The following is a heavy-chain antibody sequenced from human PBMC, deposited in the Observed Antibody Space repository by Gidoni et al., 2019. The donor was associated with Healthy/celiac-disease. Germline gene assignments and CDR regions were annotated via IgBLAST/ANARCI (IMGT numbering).Heavy chain of an antibody. CDR1: GGSFSGYY. D-gene: IGHD3-16*01. CDR3: ARGPRATYGYREIPRWWFDP. J-gene: IGHJ5*02. V-gene: IGHV4-34*01. CDR2: INHSGST. Sequence: QVQLQQWGAGLLKPSATLSLTCAVYGGSFSGYYWSWIRQPPGKGLEWIGEINHSGSTNYNPSLKSRVTISVDTSKNQFSLKLSSVTAADTAVYYCARGPRATYGYREIPRWWFDPWGQGTLVTVSS.